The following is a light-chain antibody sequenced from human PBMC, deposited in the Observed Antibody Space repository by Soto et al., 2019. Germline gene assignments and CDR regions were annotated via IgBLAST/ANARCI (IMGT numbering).Light chain of an antibody. V-gene: IGKV3-20*01. CDR2: GAS. CDR1: QGISSSN. J-gene: IGKJ1*01. Sequence: EIVLTQSPGTLSLSPGERATLSCRASQGISSSNLAWYQQKAGQAPRLLIYGASSRATGIPDRFSGSGSGTDFTLTISRLEPEVFAVYYCQQYGGSPLFGQGTKVEIK. CDR3: QQYGGSPL.